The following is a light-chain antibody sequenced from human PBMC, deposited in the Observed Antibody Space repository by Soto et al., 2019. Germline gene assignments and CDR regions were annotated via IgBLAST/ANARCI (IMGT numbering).Light chain of an antibody. J-gene: IGLJ2*01. CDR3: QVWDASTVV. Sequence: YELTQPPSVSVSPGQTASITCFGDELGNKYTFWYQQKPGQSPVVVISQDTERPSGIPERFSGSNSGNTATLTISGTQAMDEADYYCQVWDASTVVFGGGTKVTVL. CDR1: ELGNKY. CDR2: QDT. V-gene: IGLV3-1*01.